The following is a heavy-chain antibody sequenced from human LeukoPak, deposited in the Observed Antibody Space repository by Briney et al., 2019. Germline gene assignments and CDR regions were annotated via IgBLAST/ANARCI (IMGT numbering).Heavy chain of an antibody. CDR3: ATILRVRGHQTGETNDY. CDR2: IYHSGST. J-gene: IGHJ4*02. CDR1: GYSISSGYY. V-gene: IGHV4-38-2*02. D-gene: IGHD3-10*01. Sequence: SETLSLTCTVSGYSISSGYYWGWIRQPPGKGLEWIGSIYHSGSTYYNPSLKSRVTISVDTSKNQFSLKLSSVTAADTAVYYCATILRVRGHQTGETNDYWGQGTLVTVSS.